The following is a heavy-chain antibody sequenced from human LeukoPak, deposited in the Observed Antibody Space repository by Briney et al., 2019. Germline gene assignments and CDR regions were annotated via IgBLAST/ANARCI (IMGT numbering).Heavy chain of an antibody. V-gene: IGHV3-48*04. CDR2: ISSSGSTI. J-gene: IGHJ4*02. CDR3: ARVTRGGYDGYFDY. Sequence: PGGSLRLSCAASGFIFSNYWMTWVRQAPGKGLEWVSYISSSGSTIYYADSVKGRFTISRDNAKKSLYLQINSLRAEDTAVYYCARVTRGGYDGYFDYWGQGTLVTVSS. D-gene: IGHD5-12*01. CDR1: GFIFSNYW.